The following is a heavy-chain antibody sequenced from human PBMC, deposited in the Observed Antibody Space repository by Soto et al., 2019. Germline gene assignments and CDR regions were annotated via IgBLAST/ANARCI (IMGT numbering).Heavy chain of an antibody. D-gene: IGHD6-6*01. CDR3: ARGTEYTASSPMGY. CDR2: ISSSSNYI. J-gene: IGHJ4*02. Sequence: EVQLVESGGGLVRPGGSLKLSCAASGFTFSSLSMYWVRQAPGKGLEWVSSISSSSNYIYYADSVKGRFAISRDDARNSVYLQRKSLKAEDTAVYFCARGTEYTASSPMGYWGQGALVTVSS. CDR1: GFTFSSLS. V-gene: IGHV3-21*01.